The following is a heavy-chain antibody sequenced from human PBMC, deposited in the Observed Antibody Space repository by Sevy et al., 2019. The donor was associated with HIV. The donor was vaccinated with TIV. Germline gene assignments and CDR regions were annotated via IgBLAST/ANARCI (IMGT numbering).Heavy chain of an antibody. J-gene: IGHJ4*02. V-gene: IGHV3-30*18. CDR3: AKDIFGDNSPWFFFDY. Sequence: GGSLRLSCAGSGFTFRSYGIHWVRQSPGKGLEWVAFISFDGRNTYSADSVKGRFTFSRDNSNNAVYLQMNNLRTEDTAMYYCAKDIFGDNSPWFFFDYWGQGTQVTVSS. CDR2: ISFDGRNT. CDR1: GFTFRSYG. D-gene: IGHD3-10*02.